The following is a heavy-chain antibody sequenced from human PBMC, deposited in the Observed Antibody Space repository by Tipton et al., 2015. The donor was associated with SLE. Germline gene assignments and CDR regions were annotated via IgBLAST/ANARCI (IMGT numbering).Heavy chain of an antibody. J-gene: IGHJ3*02. D-gene: IGHD3-22*01. CDR1: GGSISSYY. Sequence: TLSLTCTVPGGSISSYYWSWIRQPPGKGLEWIGYIYYSGSTNYNPSLKSRVTISVDTSKNQFSLKLSSVTAADTAVYYCARGHYYDSSGYPGAFDIWGQGTMVTVSS. V-gene: IGHV4-59*01. CDR2: IYYSGST. CDR3: ARGHYYDSSGYPGAFDI.